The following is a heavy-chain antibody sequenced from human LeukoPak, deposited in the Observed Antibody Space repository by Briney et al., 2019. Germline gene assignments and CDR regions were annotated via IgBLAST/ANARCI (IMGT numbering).Heavy chain of an antibody. CDR1: GFTFSIYA. CDR2: ISGSGGTA. CDR3: AKKGYYDGSGYYMYYFDH. J-gene: IGHJ4*02. V-gene: IGHV3-23*01. Sequence: GGFLRLSCAASGFTFSIYAMSWVRQAPGKGLEWVSAISGSGGTAYYADSVKGRFTISRDNSKNTLYLQMNSLRAEDTAVYYCAKKGYYDGSGYYMYYFDHWGQGTLVTVSS. D-gene: IGHD3-22*01.